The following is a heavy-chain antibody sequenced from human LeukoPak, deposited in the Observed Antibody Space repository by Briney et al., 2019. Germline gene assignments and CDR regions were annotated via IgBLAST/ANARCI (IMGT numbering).Heavy chain of an antibody. CDR1: GYTFTSYG. Sequence: GASVKVSCKASGYTFTSYGISGVRQAPGQGLEWMGWISAYNGNTNYAQKLQGRVTMTTDTSTSTAYMELRSLRSDDTAVYYCARVTYSSGWLGHNWFDPWGQGTLVTVSS. CDR3: ARVTYSSGWLGHNWFDP. D-gene: IGHD6-19*01. J-gene: IGHJ5*02. V-gene: IGHV1-18*01. CDR2: ISAYNGNT.